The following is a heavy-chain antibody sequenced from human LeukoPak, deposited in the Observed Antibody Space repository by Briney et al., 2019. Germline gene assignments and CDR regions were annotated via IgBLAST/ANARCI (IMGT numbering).Heavy chain of an antibody. V-gene: IGHV3-23*01. Sequence: WGSLRLSCAASGFTFSSSPMSWVRQAPEKGLEWVSTIDTSTGRTYYADPVKGRFTISRDNSKNTLYVQMNNLRAEDTAIYYCAKDPTAWVGAFDYWGQGTLVTVAS. J-gene: IGHJ4*02. CDR1: GFTFSSSP. D-gene: IGHD1-26*01. CDR3: AKDPTAWVGAFDY. CDR2: IDTSTGRT.